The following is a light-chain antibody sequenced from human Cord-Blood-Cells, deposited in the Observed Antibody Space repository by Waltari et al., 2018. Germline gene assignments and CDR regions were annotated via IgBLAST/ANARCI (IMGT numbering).Light chain of an antibody. CDR3: CSYAGSYTVV. V-gene: IGLV2-11*01. CDR1: SSDAGGYNY. CDR2: DVS. J-gene: IGLJ2*01. Sequence: QSALTQPRPVSGSPGQSVPISCSGTSSDAGGYNYVPWYQQHPGKAPKLMIYDVSKRPSGVPDRFSGSKSGNTASLTISGLQAEDEADYYCCSYAGSYTVVFGGGTKLTVL.